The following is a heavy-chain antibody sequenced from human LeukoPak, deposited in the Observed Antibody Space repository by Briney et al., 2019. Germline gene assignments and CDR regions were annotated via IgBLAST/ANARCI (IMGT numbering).Heavy chain of an antibody. D-gene: IGHD3-22*01. J-gene: IGHJ3*02. CDR3: AITGGPYYYDSSGYSIDPFDI. CDR1: GGSISSSSYY. V-gene: IGHV4-39*01. Sequence: SETLSLTCTVSGGSISSSSYYWGWIRQPPGKGLEWIGSIYYSGSTYYNPSLKSRVTIPVDTSKNQFSLKLSSVTAADTAVYYCAITGGPYYYDSSGYSIDPFDIWGQGTMVTVSS. CDR2: IYYSGST.